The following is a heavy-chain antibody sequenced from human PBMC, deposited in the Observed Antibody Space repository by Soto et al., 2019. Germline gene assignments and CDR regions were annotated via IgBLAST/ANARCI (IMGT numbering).Heavy chain of an antibody. J-gene: IGHJ4*02. V-gene: IGHV1-18*04. D-gene: IGHD3-3*01. Sequence: QVQLVQSGPEVKSPGASVRVSCNASGYKFNTFGISWVRQAPGQGLEWMGWISGYNGRTTYAEKFRARLTMTADTSTSTAYMELRSLRSDDTAVFYFARDHDFGSGYWPLGYWGQGTLVTVSS. CDR1: GYKFNTFG. CDR3: ARDHDFGSGYWPLGY. CDR2: ISGYNGRT.